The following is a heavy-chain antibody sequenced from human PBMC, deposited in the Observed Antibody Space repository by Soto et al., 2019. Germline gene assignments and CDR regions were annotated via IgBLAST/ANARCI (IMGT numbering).Heavy chain of an antibody. CDR2: ISSSSSYI. Sequence: EVQLVESGGGLVQPGGSLRLSCSASGFTFTSYTMNWVRQAPGKGLEWVSSISSSSSYIYYADSVKGRFTISRDNAKNSLSLQMNSLRAEDTAVYYCARDSNVVVAAAIWGYYSYGMDVWGQGTTVSVSS. V-gene: IGHV3-21*01. CDR1: GFTFTSYT. D-gene: IGHD2-2*01. J-gene: IGHJ6*02. CDR3: ARDSNVVVAAAIWGYYSYGMDV.